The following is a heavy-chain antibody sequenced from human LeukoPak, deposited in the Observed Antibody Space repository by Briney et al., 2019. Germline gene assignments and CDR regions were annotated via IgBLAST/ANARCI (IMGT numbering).Heavy chain of an antibody. V-gene: IGHV4-61*02. Sequence: PSETLSLTCIVPGDSITSGNFYWSWIRQPAGKGLEWIGRIYGSGSTNYSPSLRSRVTISKDASKNQFSLKLNSVTAADTAVYYCARGWGSTSSNYFDPWGQGTLVIVSS. D-gene: IGHD2-2*01. CDR1: GDSITSGNFY. J-gene: IGHJ5*02. CDR3: ARGWGSTSSNYFDP. CDR2: IYGSGST.